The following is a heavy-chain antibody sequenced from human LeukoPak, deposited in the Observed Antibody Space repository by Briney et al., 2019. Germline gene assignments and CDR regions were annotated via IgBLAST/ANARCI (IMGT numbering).Heavy chain of an antibody. CDR1: GFTFSSYG. CDR2: INTDGSST. CDR3: ARDGGDSSGYGDSFDY. V-gene: IGHV3-74*01. J-gene: IGHJ4*02. Sequence: GGSLRLSCAASGFTFSSYGMHWVRQAPGKGLVWVSRINTDGSSTSYADSVKGRFTISRDNSKNTLYLQMNSLRAEDTAVYYCARDGGDSSGYGDSFDYWGQGTLVTVSS. D-gene: IGHD3-22*01.